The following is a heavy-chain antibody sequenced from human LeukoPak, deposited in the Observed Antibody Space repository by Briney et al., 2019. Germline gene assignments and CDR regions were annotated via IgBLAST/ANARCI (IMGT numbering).Heavy chain of an antibody. D-gene: IGHD1-26*01. CDR2: ISSSSSTI. CDR3: ARALIVGANYFDY. CDR1: GFTFSSYS. J-gene: IGHJ4*02. V-gene: IGHV3-48*04. Sequence: GGSLRLSCAASGFTFSSYSMNWVRQAPGNGLEWVSYISSSSSTIYYADSVKGRFTISRDNAKNSLYLQMNSLRAEDTAVYYCARALIVGANYFDYWGQGTMVTVSS.